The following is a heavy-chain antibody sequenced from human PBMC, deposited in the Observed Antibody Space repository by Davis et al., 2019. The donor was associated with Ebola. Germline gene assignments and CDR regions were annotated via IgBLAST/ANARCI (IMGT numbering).Heavy chain of an antibody. V-gene: IGHV3-11*04. Sequence: PGGSLRLSCAASGFTFSDYYMNWTRQAPGKGLEWVSYISSSGSTTYYADSVKGRFTISRDNAKKSLYLQMNSLRAEDTAVYYCASRGVSKYFQYWGQGTLVTVSS. CDR1: GFTFSDYY. J-gene: IGHJ1*01. CDR2: ISSSGSTT. CDR3: ASRGVSKYFQY.